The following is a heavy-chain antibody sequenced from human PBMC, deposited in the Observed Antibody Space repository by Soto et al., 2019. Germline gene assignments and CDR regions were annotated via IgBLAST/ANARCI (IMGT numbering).Heavy chain of an antibody. D-gene: IGHD1-26*01. CDR2: FYYSGST. J-gene: IGHJ4*02. V-gene: IGHV4-61*01. CDR1: GGSVSSGSYY. CDR3: ARSAGATPYIAY. Sequence: SETLSLTCTVSGGSVSSGSYYWSWIRQPPGKGLEWIGYFYYSGSTNYNPSLKSRVTISVDTSKNQFSLMLPSVTAADTAVYYCARSAGATPYIAYWGQGTLVTVSS.